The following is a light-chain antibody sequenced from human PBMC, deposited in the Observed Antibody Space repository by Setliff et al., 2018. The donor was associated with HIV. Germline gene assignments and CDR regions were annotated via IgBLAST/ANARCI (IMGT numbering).Light chain of an antibody. V-gene: IGLV2-14*02. J-gene: IGLJ1*01. CDR3: QSYDSSLSGSGV. Sequence: QSALAQPASVSGFPGQSITISCTGTTSDIGSYNLVSWYQHHPGKVPRLIIYEVSKRPSGVPDRFSGSQSGTSASLAITGLQGEDEADYYCQSYDSSLSGSGVFGTGTKVTVL. CDR2: EVS. CDR1: TSDIGSYNL.